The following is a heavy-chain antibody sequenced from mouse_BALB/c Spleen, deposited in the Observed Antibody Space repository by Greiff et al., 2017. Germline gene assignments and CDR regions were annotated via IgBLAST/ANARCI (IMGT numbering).Heavy chain of an antibody. D-gene: IGHD1-2*01. J-gene: IGHJ4*01. Sequence: EVQLQQSGPELVKPGASVKISCKASGYTFTDYNMHWVKQSHGKSLEWIGYIYPYNGGTGYNQKFKSKATLTVDNSSSTAYMELRSLTSEDSAVYYCARGGHYYGPYYAMDYWGQGTSVTVSS. CDR1: GYTFTDYN. V-gene: IGHV1S29*02. CDR2: IYPYNGGT. CDR3: ARGGHYYGPYYAMDY.